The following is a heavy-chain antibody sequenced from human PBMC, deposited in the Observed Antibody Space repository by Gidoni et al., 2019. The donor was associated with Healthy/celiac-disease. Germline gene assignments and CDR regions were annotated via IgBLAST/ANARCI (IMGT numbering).Heavy chain of an antibody. D-gene: IGHD6-13*01. CDR1: GFTFSSYG. V-gene: IGHV3-30*18. J-gene: IGHJ6*03. Sequence: QVQLVESGGGVVQPGRSLRLSCAASGFTFSSYGMHWVRQAPGKGLEWVAVISYDGSNKYYADSVKGRFTISRDNSKNTLYLQMNSLRAEDTAVYYCAKDGYSSSWLPYYDYYMDVWGKGTTVTVSS. CDR2: ISYDGSNK. CDR3: AKDGYSSSWLPYYDYYMDV.